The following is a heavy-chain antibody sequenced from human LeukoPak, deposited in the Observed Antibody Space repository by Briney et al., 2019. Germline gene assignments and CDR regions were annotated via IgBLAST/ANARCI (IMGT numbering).Heavy chain of an antibody. CDR3: AKDLWFGELQH. V-gene: IGHV3-23*01. J-gene: IGHJ1*01. CDR1: GFTFSSYG. CDR2: ISGSGGST. D-gene: IGHD3-10*01. Sequence: GGSLRLSCAASGFTFSSYGMHWVRQAPGKGLEWVSAISGSGGSTYYADSVKGRFTISRDNSKNTLYLQMNSLRAEDTAVYYCAKDLWFGELQHWGQGTLVTVSS.